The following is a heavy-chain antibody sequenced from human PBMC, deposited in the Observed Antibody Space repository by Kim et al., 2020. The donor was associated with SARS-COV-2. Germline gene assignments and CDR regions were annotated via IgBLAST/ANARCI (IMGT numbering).Heavy chain of an antibody. J-gene: IGHJ4*02. CDR1: GFIFSDYY. V-gene: IGHV3-11*01. CDR2: ISSSGSYV. Sequence: GGSLRLSCAASGFIFSDYYMTWIRQAPGKGLEWVSYISSSGSYVNYADSVKGRFTISRDNAKNSLYLQMSSLRAEDTALYYCARVPFGDLSAYYFDLWGQETLVTVSS. D-gene: IGHD3-10*01. CDR3: ARVPFGDLSAYYFDL.